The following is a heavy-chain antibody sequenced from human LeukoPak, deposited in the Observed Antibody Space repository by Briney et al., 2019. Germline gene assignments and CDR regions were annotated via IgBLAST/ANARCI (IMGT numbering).Heavy chain of an antibody. CDR1: GFTFSDCY. D-gene: IGHD2-2*01. V-gene: IGHV3-11*06. CDR2: ISSSSSYT. CDR3: ARDIAGVSSSTSLYYFDY. Sequence: GGSLRLSCAASGFTFSDCYMSWIRQAPGKGLEWVSYISSSSSYTNYADSVKGRFTISRDNAKNSLYLQMNSLRAEDTAVYYCARDIAGVSSSTSLYYFDYWGQGTLVTVSS. J-gene: IGHJ4*02.